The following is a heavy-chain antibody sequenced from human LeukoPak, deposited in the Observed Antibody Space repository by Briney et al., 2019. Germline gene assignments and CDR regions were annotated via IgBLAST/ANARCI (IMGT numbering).Heavy chain of an antibody. Sequence: GGSLRLSCAASGFTFSTFSTYSMNWVRQAPGKGLEWVSFIRTSSSYKYYADSVKGRFTISRDNAKNSLYLQMNSLRAEDTAVYYCARVRPGQWLLRDAFDIWGQGTMVTVSS. CDR1: GFTFSTFSTYS. CDR3: ARVRPGQWLLRDAFDI. CDR2: IRTSSSYK. D-gene: IGHD6-19*01. J-gene: IGHJ3*02. V-gene: IGHV3-21*01.